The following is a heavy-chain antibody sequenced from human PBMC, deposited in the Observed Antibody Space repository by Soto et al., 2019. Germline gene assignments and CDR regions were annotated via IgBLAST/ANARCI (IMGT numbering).Heavy chain of an antibody. CDR1: GDSIGTGGYY. CDR2: IHYSGST. Sequence: QVQLQESGPGLVKPSQTLSLTCTVSGDSIGTGGYYWDWIRQHPGKGPEWIGYIHYSGSTYYNPSLKGHFTLSIDTSKNPFSLHLSSVTAADTAVYYCAKNHDDFCGRTPLLFGSWGQGTLVTVSS. J-gene: IGHJ4*02. D-gene: IGHD2-21*01. V-gene: IGHV4-31*01. CDR3: AKNHDDFCGRTPLLFGS.